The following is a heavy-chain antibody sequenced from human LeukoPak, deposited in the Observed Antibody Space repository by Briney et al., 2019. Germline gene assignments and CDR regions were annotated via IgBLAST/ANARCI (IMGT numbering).Heavy chain of an antibody. CDR2: IYYSGST. CDR3: ARNYYYYYMDV. V-gene: IGHV4-61*05. J-gene: IGHJ6*03. CDR1: GGSISSSSYY. Sequence: SETLSLTCTVSGGSISSSSYYWGWIRQPPGKGLEWIGYIYYSGSTNYNPSLKSRVTISVDTSKNQFSLKLSSVTAADTAVYYCARNYYYYYMDVWGKGTTVAVSS.